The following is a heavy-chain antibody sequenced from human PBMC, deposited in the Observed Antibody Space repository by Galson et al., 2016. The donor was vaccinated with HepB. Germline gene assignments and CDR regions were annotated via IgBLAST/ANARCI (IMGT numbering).Heavy chain of an antibody. CDR1: GFTFSISS. V-gene: IGHV3-21*01. CDR3: ARTLPRACAFDI. Sequence: SLRLSCAASGFTFSISSMNWVRQAPGKGLEWVSSISTRSSYIYYADSGKGRFTISRDNAKNSLYLQMNSLRAEDTAVYYCARTLPRACAFDIWGQGTMVTVSS. J-gene: IGHJ3*02. CDR2: ISTRSSYI.